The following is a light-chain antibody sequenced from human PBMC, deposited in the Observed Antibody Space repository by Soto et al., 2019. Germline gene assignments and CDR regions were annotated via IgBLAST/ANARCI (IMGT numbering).Light chain of an antibody. CDR1: QSVSSSY. Sequence: EIVLTQSPGTLSLSPGERATLSCRASQSVSSSYLAWYQQKPGQAPRLLIYGASSRATGIPDRFSGSGSGTDSTLTISRLEPEDFAVYYCQPYGSSRTFGQGTKVEIK. J-gene: IGKJ1*01. CDR2: GAS. CDR3: QPYGSSRT. V-gene: IGKV3-20*01.